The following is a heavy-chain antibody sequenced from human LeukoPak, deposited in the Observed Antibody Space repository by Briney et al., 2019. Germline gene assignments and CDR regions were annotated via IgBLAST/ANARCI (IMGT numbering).Heavy chain of an antibody. V-gene: IGHV4-28*01. D-gene: IGHD5-12*01. J-gene: IGHJ6*03. Sequence: KPSETLSLTCAVSGYSISSSNWWGWIRQPPGKGLEWIAYIYYSGSTYYNPSLKSRVTISVDTSKNQFSLKLSSVTAVDTAVYYCAKSVAWNYYYYMDVWGKGTTVTVSS. CDR1: GYSISSSNW. CDR2: IYYSGST. CDR3: AKSVAWNYYYYMDV.